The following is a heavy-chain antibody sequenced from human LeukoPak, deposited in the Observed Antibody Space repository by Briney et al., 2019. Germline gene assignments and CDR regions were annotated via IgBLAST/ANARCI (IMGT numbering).Heavy chain of an antibody. D-gene: IGHD4-17*01. J-gene: IGHJ6*02. Sequence: ASVKVSCKASGGTFSSYAISWVRQAPGQGLEWMGGIVPIFGTANYAQKFQGRVTITADESTSTAYMKLSSLRSEDTAVYYCATPGVFSVTTFYYYYYGMDVWGQGTTVTVSS. CDR3: ATPGVFSVTTFYYYYYGMDV. V-gene: IGHV1-69*13. CDR1: GGTFSSYA. CDR2: IVPIFGTA.